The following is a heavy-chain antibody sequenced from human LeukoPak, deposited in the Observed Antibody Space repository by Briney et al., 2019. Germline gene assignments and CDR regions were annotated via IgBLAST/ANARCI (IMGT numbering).Heavy chain of an antibody. V-gene: IGHV3-53*01. CDR1: GFTVSSNY. CDR2: IYSGGST. Sequence: QSGGSLRLSCAASGFTVSSNYMSWVRQAPGKGLEWVSTIYSGGSTYYADSVKGRFAISRDNSKNTLYLQVNSLRAEDTAVYYCTRSYYYESSGYYYFDYWGQGTLVTVSS. D-gene: IGHD3-22*01. CDR3: TRSYYYESSGYYYFDY. J-gene: IGHJ4*02.